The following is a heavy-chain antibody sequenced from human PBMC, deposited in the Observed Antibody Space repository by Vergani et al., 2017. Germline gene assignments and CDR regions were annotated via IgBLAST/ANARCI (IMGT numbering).Heavy chain of an antibody. CDR1: GFTFSSYW. V-gene: IGHV3-7*03. J-gene: IGHJ4*02. D-gene: IGHD2-2*01. CDR2: IKQDGSEK. Sequence: EVQLVESGGGLVQPGGSLRLSCAASGFTFSSYWMSWVRQAPGKGLEWVANIKQDGSEKYYVDSVKGRFTISRDNAKNSVYLQTNSLRAEDTAVYYCTRGYCSTSSCXFDYWGQGTLVTVSS. CDR3: TRGYCSTSSCXFDY.